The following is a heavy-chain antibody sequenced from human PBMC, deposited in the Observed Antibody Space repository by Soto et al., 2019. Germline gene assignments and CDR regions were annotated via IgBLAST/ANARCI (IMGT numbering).Heavy chain of an antibody. CDR1: GYTFTSYG. J-gene: IGHJ3*02. Sequence: ASVKVSCKASGYTFTSYGISWVRQAPGQGLEWMGWISAYNGNTNYAQKLQGRVTMTTDTSTSTAYMELRSLRSDDTAVYYCAREITIFGVVITGDAFDIWGQGTMVTVSS. V-gene: IGHV1-18*01. D-gene: IGHD3-3*01. CDR3: AREITIFGVVITGDAFDI. CDR2: ISAYNGNT.